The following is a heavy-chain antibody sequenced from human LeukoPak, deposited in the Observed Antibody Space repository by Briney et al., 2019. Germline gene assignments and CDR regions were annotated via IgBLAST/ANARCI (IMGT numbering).Heavy chain of an antibody. CDR3: ARTVGGSGDEADY. CDR2: MNPNSGNT. V-gene: IGHV1-8*01. J-gene: IGHJ4*02. CDR1: GYTFTSYD. D-gene: IGHD3-10*01. Sequence: GASVKVSCKASGYTFTSYDINWVRQATGQGLEWMEWMNPNSGNTGYAQKFQGRVTMTRNTSISTAYMELGSLRSEDTAVYYCARTVGGSGDEADYWGQGTLVTVSS.